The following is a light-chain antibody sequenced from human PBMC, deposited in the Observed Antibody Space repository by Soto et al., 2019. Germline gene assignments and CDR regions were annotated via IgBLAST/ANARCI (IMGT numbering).Light chain of an antibody. V-gene: IGKV3D-15*01. CDR2: GAS. CDR3: QQSNNWPLT. Sequence: EIVMTQSPATLSVSPGERATLSCRASQSVSSNLAWYQQKPGQAHRLLIYGASTRATGIPARFSGSGSGTEFTLTISRLQYEDFAVYYCQQSNNWPLTFGGGTKVEIK. CDR1: QSVSSN. J-gene: IGKJ4*02.